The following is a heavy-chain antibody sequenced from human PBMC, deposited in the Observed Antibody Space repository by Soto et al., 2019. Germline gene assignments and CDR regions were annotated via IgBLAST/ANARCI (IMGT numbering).Heavy chain of an antibody. CDR3: AKGEESILWFGELSGYYYYGMDV. D-gene: IGHD3-10*01. Sequence: QVQLVESGGGVVQPGRSLRLSCAASGFTFSSYGMHWVRQAPGKGLEWVAVISYDGSNKYYADSVKGRFTISRDNSKNTLYLQMNSLRAEDTAVYYCAKGEESILWFGELSGYYYYGMDVWGQGTTVTVSS. J-gene: IGHJ6*02. CDR2: ISYDGSNK. V-gene: IGHV3-30*18. CDR1: GFTFSSYG.